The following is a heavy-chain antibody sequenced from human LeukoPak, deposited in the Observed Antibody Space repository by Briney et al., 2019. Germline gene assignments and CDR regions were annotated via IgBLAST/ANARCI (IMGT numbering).Heavy chain of an antibody. D-gene: IGHD3-22*01. CDR1: GFAFSSYA. Sequence: GGSLRLSCAASGFAFSSYAMPWVRQAPGKGLEWVAVISYDGSNKYYADSVKGRFTISRDNSKNTLYLQMNSLRAEDTAVYYCARATTYYYDSSGYNFDYWGQGTLVTVSS. V-gene: IGHV3-30-3*01. CDR3: ARATTYYYDSSGYNFDY. CDR2: ISYDGSNK. J-gene: IGHJ4*02.